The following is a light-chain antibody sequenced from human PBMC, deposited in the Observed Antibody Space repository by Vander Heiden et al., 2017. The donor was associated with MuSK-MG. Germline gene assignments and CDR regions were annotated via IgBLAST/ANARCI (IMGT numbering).Light chain of an antibody. J-gene: IGLJ2*01. CDR1: SIDVGGYNY. V-gene: IGLV2-14*03. CDR2: YVS. Sequence: QSALTQPAPVSGSPGQSITISCTGTSIDVGGYNYVSWYQQHPGKAPKLMIYYVSNRPSGVSNRFSGSKSGKTASLTISGLQAEDEADYYCSSYTSSSTLVVFGGGTKLTVL. CDR3: SSYTSSSTLVV.